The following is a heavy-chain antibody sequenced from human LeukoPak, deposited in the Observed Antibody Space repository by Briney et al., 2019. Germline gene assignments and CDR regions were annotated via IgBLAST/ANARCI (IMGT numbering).Heavy chain of an antibody. CDR3: AKPRTFYDILTVSFQQ. CDR2: ISYDGGEQ. V-gene: IGHV3-30*18. J-gene: IGHJ1*01. D-gene: IGHD3-9*01. Sequence: GGSLRLSCAASGFTFSKYGMHWVRQAPGKGLEWVAVISYDGGEQHYGDSVKGRLSISRDDSKSTIYLQMNSLTVEDTALYYCAKPRTFYDILTVSFQQWGQGTWVSVSS. CDR1: GFTFSKYG.